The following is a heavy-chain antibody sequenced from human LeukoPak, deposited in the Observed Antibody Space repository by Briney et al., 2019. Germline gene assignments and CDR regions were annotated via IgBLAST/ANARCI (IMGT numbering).Heavy chain of an antibody. CDR1: GFTFSSYW. V-gene: IGHV3-74*01. Sequence: SGGSLRLSCAASGFTFSSYWMHWVRQAPGKGLVWVSRINSDGSSTSYADSVKGRFTISRDNAKNTLYLQMNSLRAEDTAVYYCAKEPLPPYDFWSGYWDYWGQGTLVTVSS. CDR3: AKEPLPPYDFWSGYWDY. CDR2: INSDGSST. D-gene: IGHD3-3*01. J-gene: IGHJ4*02.